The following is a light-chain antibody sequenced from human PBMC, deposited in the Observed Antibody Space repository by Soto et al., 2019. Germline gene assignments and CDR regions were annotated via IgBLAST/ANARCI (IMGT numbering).Light chain of an antibody. CDR1: SSNIGAGYD. Sequence: QAVVTQPPSVSGAPGQRVTISCTGSSSNIGAGYDVHWYQQLPGTAPKLLIYGNNNRPSGVPDRFSGSKSGTSASLAITGLQAEDEADYYCQSYDSSLSGPWVFGGGTKLTVL. J-gene: IGLJ3*02. CDR2: GNN. V-gene: IGLV1-40*01. CDR3: QSYDSSLSGPWV.